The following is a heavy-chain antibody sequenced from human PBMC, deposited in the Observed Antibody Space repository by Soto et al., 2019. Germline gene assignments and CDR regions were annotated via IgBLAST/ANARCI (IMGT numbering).Heavy chain of an antibody. CDR2: ISAYNGNT. J-gene: IGHJ4*02. Sequence: QVQLVQSGAEVKKPGASVKVSCKASGYTFTSYGISWVRQAPGQGLEWMGWISAYNGNTKYAQKLQGRVSMTTDTSTSTAYTELRRLRSDDTAVYSCARDLGAQIVDYWGQGTLVTVSS. CDR3: ARDLGAQIVDY. CDR1: GYTFTSYG. D-gene: IGHD1-26*01. V-gene: IGHV1-18*01.